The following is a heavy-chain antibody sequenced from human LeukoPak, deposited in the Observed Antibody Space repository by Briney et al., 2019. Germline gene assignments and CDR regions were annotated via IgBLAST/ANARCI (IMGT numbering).Heavy chain of an antibody. V-gene: IGHV4-34*01. CDR3: ARGGCSSTSCSSYDWFDP. D-gene: IGHD2-2*01. CDR2: INHSGST. CDR1: GGSFSGYY. J-gene: IGHJ5*02. Sequence: SETLSLTCAVYGGSFSGYYWSWIRKPPGKGLEWIGEINHSGSTNYNPSLKSRVTISVDTSKNQFSLKLSSVTAADTAVYYCARGGCSSTSCSSYDWFDPWGQGTLVTVSS.